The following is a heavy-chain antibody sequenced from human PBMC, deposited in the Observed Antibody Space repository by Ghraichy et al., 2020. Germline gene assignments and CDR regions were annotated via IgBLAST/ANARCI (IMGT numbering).Heavy chain of an antibody. Sequence: LSLTCAASGFTFSSYAMHWVRQAPGKGLEWVAVISYDGSNKYYADSVKGRFTISRDNSKNTLYLQMNSLRAEDTAVYYCAREGYCGGDCPLDYWGQGTLVTVSS. J-gene: IGHJ4*02. CDR1: GFTFSSYA. V-gene: IGHV3-30*04. CDR3: AREGYCGGDCPLDY. CDR2: ISYDGSNK. D-gene: IGHD2-21*01.